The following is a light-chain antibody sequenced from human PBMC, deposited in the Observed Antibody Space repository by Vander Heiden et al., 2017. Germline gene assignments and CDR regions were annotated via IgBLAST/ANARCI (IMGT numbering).Light chain of an antibody. CDR2: NDF. Sequence: SELTQPPSVSVSPGQPVNITYSGDTLPKQYAFWYQQKAGQAPVVIIFNDFERPSGIPERFSASTSGTTVTLTINGVKPEDEADYYCQSSDNTDTYLIFGGGTKLTVL. CDR3: QSSDNTDTYLI. CDR1: TLPKQY. J-gene: IGLJ2*01. V-gene: IGLV3-25*03.